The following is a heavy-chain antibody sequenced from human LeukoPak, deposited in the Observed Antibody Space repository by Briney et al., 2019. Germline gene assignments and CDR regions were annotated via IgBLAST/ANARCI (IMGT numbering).Heavy chain of an antibody. CDR3: ARLPGDGSQNWYFDL. Sequence: PSETLSLTCTVSGGSISSYYWSWIRQPPGKGLEWIGCIYYSGSTNYNPSLKSRVTISVDTSKNQFSLKLSSVTAADTAVYYCARLPGDGSQNWYFDLWGRGTLVTVSS. J-gene: IGHJ2*01. CDR2: IYYSGST. D-gene: IGHD5-24*01. V-gene: IGHV4-59*08. CDR1: GGSISSYY.